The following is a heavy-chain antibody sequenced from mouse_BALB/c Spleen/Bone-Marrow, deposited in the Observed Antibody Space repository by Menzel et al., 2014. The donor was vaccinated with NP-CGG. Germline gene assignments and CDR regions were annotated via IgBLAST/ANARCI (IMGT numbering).Heavy chain of an antibody. J-gene: IGHJ4*01. CDR3: ARDDYYAMDY. V-gene: IGHV7-3*02. CDR1: GFTFTDCY. CDR2: IRNKANGYTT. Sequence: EVQGVESGGGLVQPGGSLRLSCATSGFTFTDCYMSWVRQPPGKALEWLGFIRNKANGYTTEYSASVKGRFTISRDNSQSILYLQMNTLRAEDSATYYCARDDYYAMDYWGQGTSVTVSS.